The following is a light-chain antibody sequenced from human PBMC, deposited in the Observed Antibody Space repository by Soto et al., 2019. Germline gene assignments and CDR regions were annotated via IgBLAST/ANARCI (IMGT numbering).Light chain of an antibody. CDR1: QTISNW. Sequence: EDRVTLSFRASQTISNWLAWYQQKPGKAPKLLIYDASSLESGVPSRFIGRGSGTEFTLTISSLQPEDVATYYGQKYNSFWTFGQGTKVDIK. V-gene: IGKV1-5*01. J-gene: IGKJ1*01. CDR2: DAS. CDR3: QKYNSFWT.